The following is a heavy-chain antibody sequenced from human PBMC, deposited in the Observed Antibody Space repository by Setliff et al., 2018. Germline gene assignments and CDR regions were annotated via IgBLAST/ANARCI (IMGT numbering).Heavy chain of an antibody. D-gene: IGHD6-19*01. CDR3: AKDSSGLRGFGY. CDR2: INAGNGGT. CDR1: GYIFTYYA. V-gene: IGHV1-2*04. J-gene: IGHJ4*02. Sequence: ASVKVSCKASGYIFTYYAIHWVRQAPGQRLEWMGWINAGNGGTNYAQKFQGWVTMTRDTSISTAYMELSRLRAEDTAVYYCAKDSSGLRGFGYWGQGTLVTVSS.